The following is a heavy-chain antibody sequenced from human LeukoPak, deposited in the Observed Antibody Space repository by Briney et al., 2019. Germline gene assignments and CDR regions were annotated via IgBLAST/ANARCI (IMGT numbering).Heavy chain of an antibody. Sequence: PSGTLSLTCAVSGGSISSSNWWSWVRQPPGKGLEWIGEIYHSGSTNYNPSLKSRVTISVDKSKNQFSLKLSSVTAADTAVYYCARGGTMIVVAYYFDYWGQGTLVTVSS. CDR3: ARGGTMIVVAYYFDY. CDR1: GGSISSSNW. D-gene: IGHD3-22*01. CDR2: IYHSGST. V-gene: IGHV4-4*02. J-gene: IGHJ4*02.